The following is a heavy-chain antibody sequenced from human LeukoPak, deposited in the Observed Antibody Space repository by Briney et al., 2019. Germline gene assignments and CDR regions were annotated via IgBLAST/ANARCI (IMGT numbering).Heavy chain of an antibody. Sequence: ASVKVSCKVSGYTLTELSMHWVRQAPGKGLEWMGGFDPEDGETIYAQKFQGRVTMTEDTSTDTAYMELSSLRSEDTAVYYCATDRYYDFWSGKKEDAFDIWGQGTMVTVSS. J-gene: IGHJ3*02. D-gene: IGHD3-3*01. V-gene: IGHV1-24*01. CDR3: ATDRYYDFWSGKKEDAFDI. CDR2: FDPEDGET. CDR1: GYTLTELS.